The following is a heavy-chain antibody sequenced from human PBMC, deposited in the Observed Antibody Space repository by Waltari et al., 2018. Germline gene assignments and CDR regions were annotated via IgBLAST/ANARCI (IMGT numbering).Heavy chain of an antibody. CDR2: SNHSGST. CDR3: ARGGIAVAGSTGGGYYYYYGMDV. J-gene: IGHJ6*02. Sequence: QVQLQQWGAGLLKPSETLSLTCAVYGGSFSGYYWSWIRQPPGKGLEWLGESNHSGSTNYNPSLKDLVTISVDTAKNQFSLKLSSVTAADTAVYYCARGGIAVAGSTGGGYYYYYGMDVWGQGTTVTVSS. D-gene: IGHD6-19*01. V-gene: IGHV4-34*01. CDR1: GGSFSGYY.